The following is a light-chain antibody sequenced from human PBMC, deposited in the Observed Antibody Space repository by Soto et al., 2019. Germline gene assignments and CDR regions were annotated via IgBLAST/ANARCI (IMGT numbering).Light chain of an antibody. CDR3: QQYGTSFWT. CDR1: QSVSSNY. J-gene: IGKJ1*01. CDR2: GAS. Sequence: IVLTQSPGTLSLYPGERATLSCRTSQSVSSNYLAWYQQKPGQAPRLLIYGASTRATGIPDRFSGSGSGADFTLTISRLEPEDFAVYYCQQYGTSFWTFGQGTKVDIK. V-gene: IGKV3-20*01.